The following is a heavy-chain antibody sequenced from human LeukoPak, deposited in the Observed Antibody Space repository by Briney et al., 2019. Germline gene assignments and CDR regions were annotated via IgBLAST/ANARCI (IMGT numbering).Heavy chain of an antibody. CDR2: IYHSGST. CDR3: ARVSSGATTVDY. V-gene: IGHV4-4*02. CDR1: GVSISSSNW. J-gene: IGHJ4*02. D-gene: IGHD1-26*01. Sequence: SETLSLTCAVSGVSISSSNWWSWVRQPPGKGLEWIGEIYHSGSTNYNPSLKSRVTISVDKSKNQFSLKLSSVTAADTAVYYCARVSSGATTVDYWGQGTLVTVSS.